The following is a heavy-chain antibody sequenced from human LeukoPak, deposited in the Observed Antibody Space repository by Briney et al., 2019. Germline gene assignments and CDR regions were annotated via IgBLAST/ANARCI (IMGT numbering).Heavy chain of an antibody. J-gene: IGHJ4*02. D-gene: IGHD3-10*01. Sequence: SETLSLTCAVSGGSISSSNWWSWVRPPPGKGLEWIGEIYHSGSTNYNPSLKSRVTISVDKSKNQFSLKLSSVTAADTAVYYCAREPKGYYGSGSYHDYWGQGTLVTVSS. CDR2: IYHSGST. CDR3: AREPKGYYGSGSYHDY. V-gene: IGHV4-4*02. CDR1: GGSISSSNW.